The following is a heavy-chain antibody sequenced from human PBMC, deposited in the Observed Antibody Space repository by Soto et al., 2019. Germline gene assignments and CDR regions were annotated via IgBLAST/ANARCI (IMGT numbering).Heavy chain of an antibody. Sequence: SETLSLTCTVSGGSISSYYWSWSRQPPWKGLEWIGYIYYSGSTNYNPSLKSRVTISVDTSKTQFSLKLSSVTAADTAVYYCARLREGYCSSTSCYADYYYYMDVWGKGTTIT. CDR2: IYYSGST. D-gene: IGHD2-2*01. J-gene: IGHJ6*03. CDR3: ARLREGYCSSTSCYADYYYYMDV. V-gene: IGHV4-59*08. CDR1: GGSISSYY.